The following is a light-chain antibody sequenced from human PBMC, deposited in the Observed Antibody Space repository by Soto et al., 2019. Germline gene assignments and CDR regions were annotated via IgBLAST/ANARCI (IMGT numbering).Light chain of an antibody. V-gene: IGLV1-40*01. CDR2: GNS. CDR3: QSFDSSLGAYV. J-gene: IGLJ1*01. CDR1: SSNIGAGYD. Sequence: QSVLTQPPSVSGAPGQRVTISCTGSSSNIGAGYDVHWYQQLPGTAPKLLIYGNSNRPSGVPDRFSGSKSGTSASLAITGLQAEDEAHYYCQSFDSSLGAYVFGTGTKVTVL.